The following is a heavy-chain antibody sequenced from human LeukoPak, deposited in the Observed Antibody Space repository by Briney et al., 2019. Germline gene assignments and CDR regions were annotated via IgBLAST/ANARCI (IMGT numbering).Heavy chain of an antibody. D-gene: IGHD3-10*01. CDR3: AKADRGWGVITKD. Sequence: PGGSLRLSCAASGFTFSRYEMNWVRQAPGKGLEWVSYISSSAETTYYADSVKGRFTISRDNAKSSLYLQMYSLRAEDTAVYFCAKADRGWGVITKDWGQGTLVTVSS. CDR1: GFTFSRYE. J-gene: IGHJ4*02. V-gene: IGHV3-48*03. CDR2: ISSSAETT.